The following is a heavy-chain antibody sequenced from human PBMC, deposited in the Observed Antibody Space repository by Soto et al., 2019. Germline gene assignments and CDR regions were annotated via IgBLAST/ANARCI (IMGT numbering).Heavy chain of an antibody. CDR1: GYIFTSYG. V-gene: IGHV1-18*01. Sequence: QVQLVQSGAEVKKPGASVKVSCKASGYIFTSYGISWVRQAPGQGLEWMGWISAYNGNTNYAQKLQGRVTMTTDTSTSTAYMELRSLRSDDTAVYYCVRDEEYYYGSGRPLLLRNYGMDVWGQGTTVTVSS. CDR2: ISAYNGNT. CDR3: VRDEEYYYGSGRPLLLRNYGMDV. D-gene: IGHD3-10*01. J-gene: IGHJ6*02.